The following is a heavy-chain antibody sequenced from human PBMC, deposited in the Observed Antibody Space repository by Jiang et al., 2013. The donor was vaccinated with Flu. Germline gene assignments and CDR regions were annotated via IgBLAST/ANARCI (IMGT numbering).Heavy chain of an antibody. D-gene: IGHD3-22*01. CDR2: ISAYNGNT. V-gene: IGHV1-18*01. CDR1: GYTFTSYG. Sequence: SCKASGYTFTSYGISWVRQAPGQGLEWMGWISAYNGNTNYAQKLQGRVTMTTDTSTSTAYMELRSLRSDDTAVYYCARGLPYYYDSSGYHYFDYWGQGTLVTVSS. J-gene: IGHJ4*02. CDR3: ARGLPYYYDSSGYHYFDY.